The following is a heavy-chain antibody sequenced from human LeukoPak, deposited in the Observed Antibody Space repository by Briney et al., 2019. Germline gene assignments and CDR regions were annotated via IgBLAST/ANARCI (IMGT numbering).Heavy chain of an antibody. CDR3: ARDLSASWYSLAY. J-gene: IGHJ4*02. CDR1: GLTFHEYG. D-gene: IGHD6-13*01. V-gene: IGHV3-20*04. CDR2: VNWDGEST. Sequence: GGSLRLSCAVCGLTFHEYGMSLVRQAPGKALEGVSGVNWDGESTGYGDSVQGRLIISRDNAENALYLQMNGLRAEGTAVYYCARDLSASWYSLAYWGRGTPVTVSS.